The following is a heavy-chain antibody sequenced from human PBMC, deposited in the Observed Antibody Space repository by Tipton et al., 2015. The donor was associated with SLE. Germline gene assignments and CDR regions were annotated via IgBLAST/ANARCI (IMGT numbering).Heavy chain of an antibody. V-gene: IGHV4-59*01. CDR1: GGSISSYY. D-gene: IGHD3-10*01. J-gene: IGHJ5*02. Sequence: LRLSCTVSGGSISSYYWSWIRQPPGKGLEWIGYIYYSGSTNYNPSLKSRVTISIDTSKNQFSLNLSSVTAAGTAVYYCARDGGANWFDPWGQGTLVTVSS. CDR2: IYYSGST. CDR3: ARDGGANWFDP.